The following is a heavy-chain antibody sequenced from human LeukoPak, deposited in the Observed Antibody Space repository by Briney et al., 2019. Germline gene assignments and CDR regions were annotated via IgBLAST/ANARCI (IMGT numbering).Heavy chain of an antibody. J-gene: IGHJ6*03. Sequence: SETLSLTCTVSGASMNVFYWNWIRQTAGKEVEWIGRVYVSGSTSYNPSLKSRVDMSVDTSRNQVSLKLRSVTAADTATYYCATTPLGFVEGGDNHFMDVWGKGTTVTVSS. V-gene: IGHV4-4*07. CDR2: VYVSGST. D-gene: IGHD3-3*01. CDR1: GASMNVFY. CDR3: ATTPLGFVEGGDNHFMDV.